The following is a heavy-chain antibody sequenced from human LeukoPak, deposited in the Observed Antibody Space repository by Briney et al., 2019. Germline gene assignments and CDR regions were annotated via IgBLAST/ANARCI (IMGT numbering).Heavy chain of an antibody. CDR3: ASGTPVGATQYPFDY. V-gene: IGHV3-7*03. Sequence: GGSLRLSCEGSAFIFSGHWMNWVRQTPGKGLEWVASIKEDGSERQYVDSVKGRFSISRDNTKGSLFLQLNSLRAEDTAVYYCASGTPVGATQYPFDYWGQGTLVTVSS. CDR1: AFIFSGHW. CDR2: IKEDGSER. J-gene: IGHJ4*02. D-gene: IGHD1-26*01.